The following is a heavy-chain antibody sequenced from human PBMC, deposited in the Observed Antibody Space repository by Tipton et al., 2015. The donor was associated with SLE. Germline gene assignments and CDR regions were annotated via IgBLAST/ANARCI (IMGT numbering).Heavy chain of an antibody. CDR2: LDDSGGT. V-gene: IGHV4-59*08. CDR1: GGSISSYY. CDR3: ARQRTIGGKDYGMDV. J-gene: IGHJ6*02. D-gene: IGHD3-16*01. Sequence: TLSLTCTVSGGSISSYYWSWIRQPPGKGLEWIGALDDSGGTHRNPSLKSRVTLSVATSNNHFSLSLSSVTAADTAVYYCARQRTIGGKDYGMDVCGQGTTVTVSS.